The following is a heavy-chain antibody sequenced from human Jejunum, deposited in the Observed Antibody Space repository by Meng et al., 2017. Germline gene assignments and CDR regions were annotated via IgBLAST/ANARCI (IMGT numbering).Heavy chain of an antibody. D-gene: IGHD3-10*01. CDR2: LSASGATI. J-gene: IGHJ4*02. CDR3: TRWREGSGRYFDY. V-gene: IGHV3-23*01. Sequence: GGSLRLSCVGSGFTFSNYAMSWVRQAPGKGPEWVSALSASGATIYYTDSVKGRFTISRDNSKDTLYLQMNSLSAEDTALYYCTRWREGSGRYFDYWGQGTLVTVSS. CDR1: GFTFSNYA.